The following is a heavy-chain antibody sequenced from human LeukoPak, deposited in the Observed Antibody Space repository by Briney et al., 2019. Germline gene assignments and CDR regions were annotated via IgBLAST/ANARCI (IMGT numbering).Heavy chain of an antibody. J-gene: IGHJ6*03. CDR2: ISAYNGNT. CDR1: GYTFTSYG. CDR3: ARGLLWFGELARGYYYYMDV. V-gene: IGHV1-18*01. D-gene: IGHD3-10*01. Sequence: ASVKVSCKASGYTFTSYGISWVRQAPGQGLEWMGWISAYNGNTNYAQKLQGRVTMTTDTSTSTAYMELRSLRSDNTAVYYCARGLLWFGELARGYYYYMDVWGKGTTVTVSS.